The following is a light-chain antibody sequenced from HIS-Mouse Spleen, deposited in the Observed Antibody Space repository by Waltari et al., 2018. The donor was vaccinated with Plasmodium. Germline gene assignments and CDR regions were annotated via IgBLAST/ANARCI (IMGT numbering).Light chain of an antibody. CDR2: GAS. CDR1: QRVSSN. CDR3: QQYINWSFT. J-gene: IGKJ3*01. V-gene: IGKV3-15*01. Sequence: EIVMTQSPATLSVSPGERATLSCRASQRVSSNLAWDQQNPGQAPRLLIYGASTRATGILARFSGSGAGTEFTLTISSLQSEDFAVYYCQQYINWSFTFGPGTKVDIK.